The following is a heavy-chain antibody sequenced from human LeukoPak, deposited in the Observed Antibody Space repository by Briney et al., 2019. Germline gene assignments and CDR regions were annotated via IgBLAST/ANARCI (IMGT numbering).Heavy chain of an antibody. D-gene: IGHD1-26*01. CDR3: AREYSGSYKGWFDP. J-gene: IGHJ5*02. CDR1: GYTFTGYY. CDR2: INPNSGGT. Sequence: ASVTVSCKASGYTFTGYYRHWVRQAPGQGREWMGWINPNSGGTNYAQKFQGRVTMTRDTSISTAYMELSRLRSDDTAVYYCAREYSGSYKGWFDPWGQGTLVTVSS. V-gene: IGHV1-2*02.